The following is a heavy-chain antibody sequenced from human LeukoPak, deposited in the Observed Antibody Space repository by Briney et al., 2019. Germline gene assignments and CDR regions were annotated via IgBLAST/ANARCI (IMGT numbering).Heavy chain of an antibody. CDR2: INPNSGGT. J-gene: IGHJ6*02. D-gene: IGHD4-17*01. V-gene: IGHV1-2*02. CDR1: GYTFTGYY. Sequence: GSVKVSCKASGYTFTGYYMHWVRQAPGQGLEWMGWINPNSGGTNYAQKFQGRVTMTRDTSISTAYMELSRLRSDDTAVYYCARGLYGDYDYYYGMDVWGQGTTVTVSS. CDR3: ARGLYGDYDYYYGMDV.